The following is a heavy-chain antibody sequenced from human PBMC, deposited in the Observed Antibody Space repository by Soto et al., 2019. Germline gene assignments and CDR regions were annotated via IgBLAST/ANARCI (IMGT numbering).Heavy chain of an antibody. D-gene: IGHD3-9*01. Sequence: GASVKVSCKASGGTFSSYTISWVRQAPGQGLEWMGWISAYNGNTNYAQKLQGRVTMTTDTSTSTAYMELRSLRSDDTAVYYCARELPYRHYDISTGYYQTDYYFDYWGQGTLVTVSS. CDR2: ISAYNGNT. CDR1: GGTFSSYT. J-gene: IGHJ4*02. V-gene: IGHV1-18*01. CDR3: ARELPYRHYDISTGYYQTDYYFDY.